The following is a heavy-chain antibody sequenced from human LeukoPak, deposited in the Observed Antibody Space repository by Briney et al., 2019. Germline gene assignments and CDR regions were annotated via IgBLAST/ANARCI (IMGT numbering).Heavy chain of an antibody. J-gene: IGHJ4*02. D-gene: IGHD5-12*01. CDR3: AKRGYSGYDYTYRFDY. Sequence: GGSLRLSCAASGFTFSSYGMHWVRQAPGEGLEWVAVISYDGSNKYYADSVKGRFTISRDNSKNTLYLQMNSLRAEDTAVYYCAKRGYSGYDYTYRFDYWGQGTLVTVSS. V-gene: IGHV3-30*18. CDR2: ISYDGSNK. CDR1: GFTFSSYG.